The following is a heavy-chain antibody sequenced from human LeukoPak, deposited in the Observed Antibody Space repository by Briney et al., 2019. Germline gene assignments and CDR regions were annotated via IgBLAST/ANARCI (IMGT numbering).Heavy chain of an antibody. CDR3: ARESWIGYDDYYYYGMDG. CDR1: GYTFTSYY. Sequence: GASVKVSCKASGYTFTSYYMHWVRQAPGQGLEWMGIINPSGGSTSYAQKFQGRVTMTRDTSTSTVYMELSSLRSEDTAVYYCARESWIGYDDYYYYGMDGWGQGTTVTVSS. D-gene: IGHD5-12*01. V-gene: IGHV1-46*01. J-gene: IGHJ6*02. CDR2: INPSGGST.